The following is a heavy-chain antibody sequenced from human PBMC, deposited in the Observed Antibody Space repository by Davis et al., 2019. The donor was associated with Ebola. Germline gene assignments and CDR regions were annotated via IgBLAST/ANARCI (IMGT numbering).Heavy chain of an antibody. J-gene: IGHJ6*04. Sequence: GESLKISCAASGFTFSSYSMNWVRQAPGKGLEWVSSITGSSSYIYYADSVKGRFTISRDNAKNSLYLQMNSLRAEDTAVYYCARDTSCTTTSCYVHYSGMDVWGKGTTVTVSS. D-gene: IGHD2-2*01. CDR2: ITGSSSYI. CDR3: ARDTSCTTTSCYVHYSGMDV. V-gene: IGHV3-21*01. CDR1: GFTFSSYS.